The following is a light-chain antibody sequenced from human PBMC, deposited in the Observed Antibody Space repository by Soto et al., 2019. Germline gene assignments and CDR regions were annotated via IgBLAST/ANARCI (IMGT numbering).Light chain of an antibody. CDR1: SSNIGAGFD. CDR3: QSYDRSLTGPKV. V-gene: IGLV1-40*01. CDR2: GNS. Sequence: SVLTQPPSVSGAPGQRVTISCTGSSSNIGAGFDVHWYQQLPGTAPKLLIYGNSNRPSGVPDRFSGSRSGTSASLAITGLQAEDEADYYCQSYDRSLTGPKVFGSGTKVTVL. J-gene: IGLJ1*01.